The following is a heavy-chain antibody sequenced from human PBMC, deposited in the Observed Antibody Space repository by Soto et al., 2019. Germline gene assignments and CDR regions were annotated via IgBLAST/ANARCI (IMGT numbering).Heavy chain of an antibody. CDR2: IIPILGIA. D-gene: IGHD2-2*01. Sequence: QVQLVQSGAEVKKPGSSVKVSCKASGGTFSSYTISWVRQAPGQGLEWMGRIIPILGIANYAQKFQGRVTVTADKSTSTAYMELSSLRSEDTAVYYCAGSGVPAARGWFDPWGQGTLVTVSS. CDR1: GGTFSSYT. CDR3: AGSGVPAARGWFDP. V-gene: IGHV1-69*02. J-gene: IGHJ5*02.